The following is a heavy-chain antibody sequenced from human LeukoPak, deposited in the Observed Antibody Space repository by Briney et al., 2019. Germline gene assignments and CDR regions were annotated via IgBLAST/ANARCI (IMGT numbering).Heavy chain of an antibody. V-gene: IGHV3-7*01. D-gene: IGHD5-12*01. Sequence: GGSLRLSCAASGFTFSSYWMSWVRQAPGKGLEWVANIKQDGSEKYYVDSVKGRFTISRDNAKNSLYLQMNSLRAEDTAVYYCARGIKIRESYSGYPWPLDYWGQGTLVTVSS. CDR3: ARGIKIRESYSGYPWPLDY. CDR2: IKQDGSEK. CDR1: GFTFSSYW. J-gene: IGHJ4*02.